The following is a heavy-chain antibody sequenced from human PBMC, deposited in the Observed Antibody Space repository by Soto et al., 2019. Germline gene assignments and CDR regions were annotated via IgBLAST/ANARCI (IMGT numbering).Heavy chain of an antibody. CDR2: IYRTGST. CDR1: GCCFTSNNW. D-gene: IGHD1-7*01. CDR3: ASRDPGTSVDY. Sequence: PXETLALTCAVSGCCFTSNNWWTWVSQPPVQGPEWIGEIYRTGSTNYNPSLKSRVTISLDKSENQFSLKVTSLTAADTAVYYCASRDPGTSVDYWGQGPLVTVSS. J-gene: IGHJ4*02. V-gene: IGHV4-4*02.